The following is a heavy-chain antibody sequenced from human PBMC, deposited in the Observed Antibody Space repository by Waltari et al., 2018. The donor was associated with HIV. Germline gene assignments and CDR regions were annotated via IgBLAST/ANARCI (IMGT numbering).Heavy chain of an antibody. CDR1: GGSVSSRVYY. J-gene: IGHJ4*02. CDR3: ARGPGYYFDS. V-gene: IGHV4-39*02. D-gene: IGHD3-10*01. Sequence: QLQLQESGPGLVKPSETLSLTCTVSGGSVSSRVYYWGWIRQPPGKGLEWIGNIYYSENTYDSPSLKSRGTISVDTSKNHFSLRVTSVTAADTAVYYCARGPGYYFDSWGQGTLVTVSS. CDR2: IYYSENT.